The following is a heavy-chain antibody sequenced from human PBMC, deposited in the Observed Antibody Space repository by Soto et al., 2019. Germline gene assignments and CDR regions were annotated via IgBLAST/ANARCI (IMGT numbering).Heavy chain of an antibody. CDR3: ARGYYGSGSYYGWGTAFDI. CDR2: INHSGST. D-gene: IGHD3-10*01. J-gene: IGHJ3*02. V-gene: IGHV4-34*01. Sequence: QVQLQQWGAGLLKPSETLSLTCAVYGGSFSGYYWSWIRQPPGKGLEWIGEINHSGSTNYNPSLKRRVHISVDTSKIQFSLELSSVTSADTAVYYCARGYYGSGSYYGWGTAFDIWGQGTMVTVSS. CDR1: GGSFSGYY.